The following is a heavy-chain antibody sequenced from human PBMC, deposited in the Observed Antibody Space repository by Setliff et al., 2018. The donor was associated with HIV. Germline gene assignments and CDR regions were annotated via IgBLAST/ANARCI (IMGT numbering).Heavy chain of an antibody. Sequence: SETLSLTCTVSGGSMTSSNYYWGWIRQAPGRGLEWIGSISSSGSTTYHPSRRSRVTVSAATSKNQFSLKLTSVTAADTAVYFCARDPHYFDTSGHYSWFYFDYWGQGTQVTVSS. V-gene: IGHV4-39*07. CDR3: ARDPHYFDTSGHYSWFYFDY. CDR1: GGSMTSSNYY. J-gene: IGHJ4*02. D-gene: IGHD3-22*01. CDR2: ISSSGST.